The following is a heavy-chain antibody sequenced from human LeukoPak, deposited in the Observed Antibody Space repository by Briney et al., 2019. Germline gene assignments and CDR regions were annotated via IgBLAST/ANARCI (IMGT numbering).Heavy chain of an antibody. V-gene: IGHV1-18*01. Sequence: GASVKVSCKASGSTFTSYGISWVRQAPGQGLEWMGWISAYNGNTNYAQKLQGRVTMTTDTSTSTAYMELRSLRSDDTAVYYCARELVPTTYYDYVWGSYRYTASDYWGQGTLVTVSS. J-gene: IGHJ4*02. CDR3: ARELVPTTYYDYVWGSYRYTASDY. CDR2: ISAYNGNT. CDR1: GSTFTSYG. D-gene: IGHD3-16*02.